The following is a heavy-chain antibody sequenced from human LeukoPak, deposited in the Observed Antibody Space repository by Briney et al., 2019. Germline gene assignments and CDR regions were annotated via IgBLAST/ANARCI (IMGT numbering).Heavy chain of an antibody. V-gene: IGHV3-23*01. CDR2: SSGSGGST. D-gene: IGHD6-13*01. J-gene: IGHJ4*02. CDR3: AKDAAGIAAAGSFDY. CDR1: GFTFSSYA. Sequence: GGSLRLSCAASGFTFSSYAISWVRQAPGKGLEWVSASSGSGGSTYYADSVKGRFTISRDNSKNTLYLQMNSLRAEDTAVYYCAKDAAGIAAAGSFDYWGQGTLVTVSS.